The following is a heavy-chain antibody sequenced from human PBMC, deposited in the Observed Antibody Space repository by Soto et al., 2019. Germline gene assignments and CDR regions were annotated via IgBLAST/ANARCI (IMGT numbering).Heavy chain of an antibody. CDR1: GFTFSSYS. CDR3: ARDEARWLPNYYYYGLDV. V-gene: IGHV3-48*02. D-gene: IGHD3-22*01. J-gene: IGHJ6*02. Sequence: GGSLRLSCAASGFTFSSYSMNWVRQAPGKGLEWVSYISSSSSTIYYADSVKGRFTISRDNAKNSLYLQMNSLRDEDTAVYYCARDEARWLPNYYYYGLDVWSQGTTVTVSS. CDR2: ISSSSSTI.